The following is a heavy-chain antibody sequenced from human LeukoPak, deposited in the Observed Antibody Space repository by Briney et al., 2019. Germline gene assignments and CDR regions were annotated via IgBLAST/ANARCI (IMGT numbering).Heavy chain of an antibody. J-gene: IGHJ5*02. Sequence: GGSLRLSCAASGFSFSSFEMNWFRQAPGKGLEWVSYISSSAGTIYYADSVKGRFTISRYNAKNSLYLQMNSLRAEDSAVYYCVRKTVGAKNWFDPWGQGTLVTVSS. V-gene: IGHV3-48*03. CDR3: VRKTVGAKNWFDP. CDR1: GFSFSSFE. CDR2: ISSSAGTI. D-gene: IGHD1-26*01.